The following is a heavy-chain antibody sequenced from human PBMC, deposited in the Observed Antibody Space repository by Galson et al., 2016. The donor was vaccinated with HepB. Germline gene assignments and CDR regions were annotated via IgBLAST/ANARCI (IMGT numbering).Heavy chain of an antibody. CDR2: IIPIFGTA. Sequence: SVKVSCKASGGTFSNYAISWVRQAPGQGLEWMGGIIPIFGTANYAQKFQGRVTITADESTSTAYMELSSLRSEDTAVYYCARASSGSYYNYYQYGMDVWGQGTPVTVSS. CDR3: ARASSGSYYNYYQYGMDV. J-gene: IGHJ6*02. V-gene: IGHV1-69*13. D-gene: IGHD3-10*01. CDR1: GGTFSNYA.